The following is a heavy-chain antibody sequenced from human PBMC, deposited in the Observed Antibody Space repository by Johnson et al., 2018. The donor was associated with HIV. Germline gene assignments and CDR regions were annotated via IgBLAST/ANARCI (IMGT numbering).Heavy chain of an antibody. CDR2: IGTAGDT. D-gene: IGHD6-13*01. Sequence: EVQLVESGGGLVQPGGSLRLSCAASGFTFSSYDMHWVRPATGKGLEWVSAIGTAGDTYYPGSVKGRFTISRENAKNSLYLQMNSLRAGDPAVYYCARGGAAAGGAFDIWGQGTMVTVSS. CDR3: ARGGAAAGGAFDI. CDR1: GFTFSSYD. V-gene: IGHV3-13*01. J-gene: IGHJ3*02.